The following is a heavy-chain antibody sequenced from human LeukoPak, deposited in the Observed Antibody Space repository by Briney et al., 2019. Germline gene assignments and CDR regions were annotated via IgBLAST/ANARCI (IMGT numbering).Heavy chain of an antibody. Sequence: PSETLSLTCTVSGGSISSSSYYWGWIRQPPGQGLEWIGSIYYSGSTYDNPALKSRVTISVDTSKNQFSLKLSSVTAADTAVYYCARHKYYYDSSGYYYYFDYWGQGTLVTVSS. CDR3: ARHKYYYDSSGYYYYFDY. D-gene: IGHD3-22*01. V-gene: IGHV4-39*01. CDR1: GGSISSSSYY. CDR2: IYYSGST. J-gene: IGHJ4*02.